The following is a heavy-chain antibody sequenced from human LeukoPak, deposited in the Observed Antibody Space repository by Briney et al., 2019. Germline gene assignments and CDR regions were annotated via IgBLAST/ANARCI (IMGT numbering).Heavy chain of an antibody. Sequence: PSETLSLTCTVSGGSISSYYWSWVRQPPGMGLEWIGYIYYSGSTNYNPSLKSRVTISVDTSKNQFSLKLSSVTAADTAVYYCAREEAITGTFYYYYYMDVWGKGTTVTVSS. D-gene: IGHD1-20*01. V-gene: IGHV4-59*01. J-gene: IGHJ6*03. CDR3: AREEAITGTFYYYYYMDV. CDR1: GGSISSYY. CDR2: IYYSGST.